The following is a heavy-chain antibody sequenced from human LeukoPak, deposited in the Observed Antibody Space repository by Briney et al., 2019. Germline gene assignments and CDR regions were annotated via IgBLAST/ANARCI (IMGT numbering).Heavy chain of an antibody. D-gene: IGHD6-6*01. CDR3: ASDIAARRPADY. J-gene: IGHJ4*02. CDR1: GGSFSGYY. V-gene: IGHV4-34*01. Sequence: PSETLSLTCAVYGGSFSGYYWSWIRQPPGKGLEWIGEINHSGSTNYNPSLKSRVTISVDTSKNQFSLKLSSVTAADTAVYYCASDIAARRPADYWGQGTLVTVSS. CDR2: INHSGST.